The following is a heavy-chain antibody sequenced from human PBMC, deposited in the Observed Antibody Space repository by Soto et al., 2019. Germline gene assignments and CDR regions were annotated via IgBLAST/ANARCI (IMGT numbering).Heavy chain of an antibody. Sequence: EVQLLESGGGLVQPGGSLRLSCAASGFTFSSYAMSWVRQAPGKGLEWVSAISGSGGSTYYADSVKGRFTISRDNSKNTLYLQMNSLRAEDTAVYYCARRGDYDSSGYPRFDYWGQGTLVTVSS. CDR2: ISGSGGST. V-gene: IGHV3-23*01. D-gene: IGHD3-22*01. CDR3: ARRGDYDSSGYPRFDY. CDR1: GFTFSSYA. J-gene: IGHJ4*02.